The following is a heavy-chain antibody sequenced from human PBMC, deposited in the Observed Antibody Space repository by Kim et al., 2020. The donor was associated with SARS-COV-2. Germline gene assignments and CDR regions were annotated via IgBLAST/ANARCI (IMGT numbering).Heavy chain of an antibody. Sequence: SQTLSLTCAISGDSVSSTSVGLHWIRQSPSRGLEWLGRTYYRSKWSPDYAVSVKSRIIIHLDKTKNQISLQLNSVTPVDTAVHYCALSFRNAFYIGGQGT. V-gene: IGHV6-1*01. D-gene: IGHD3-22*01. CDR2: TYYRSKWSP. CDR3: ALSFRNAFYI. J-gene: IGHJ3*02. CDR1: GDSVSSTSVG.